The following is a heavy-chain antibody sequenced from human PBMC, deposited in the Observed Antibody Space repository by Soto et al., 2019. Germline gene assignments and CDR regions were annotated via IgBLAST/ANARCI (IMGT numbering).Heavy chain of an antibody. V-gene: IGHV4-61*01. CDR3: ATDGFLGVAGVV. J-gene: IGHJ4*02. Sequence: PSETLSLTCTVSGGSVNSGSYFWTWIRQPPGKGLEWIGYIYYNGNTNYNPSLKSRVTISLDTSKNQFSLDLRSATAADTAIYYCATDGFLGVAGVVWGQGTVVTVSS. D-gene: IGHD6-13*01. CDR1: GGSVNSGSYF. CDR2: IYYNGNT.